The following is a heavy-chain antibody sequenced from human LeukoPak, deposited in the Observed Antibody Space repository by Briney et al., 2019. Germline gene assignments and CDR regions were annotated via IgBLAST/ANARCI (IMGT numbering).Heavy chain of an antibody. V-gene: IGHV1-24*01. J-gene: IGHJ4*02. D-gene: IGHD6-19*01. CDR3: ATDWEAVAGLRF. CDR2: FDPEDGET. Sequence: ASVKVSCKVSGYTLTELSMHWVRQAPGKGLEWMGGFDPEDGETIYAQKFQGRVTMTEDTSTDTAYMELSSLRSEDTAVYYCATDWEAVAGLRFWGQGTLATVSS. CDR1: GYTLTELS.